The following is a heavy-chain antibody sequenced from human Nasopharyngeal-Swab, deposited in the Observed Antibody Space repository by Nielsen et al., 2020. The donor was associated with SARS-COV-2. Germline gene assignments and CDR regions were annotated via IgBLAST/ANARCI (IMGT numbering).Heavy chain of an antibody. CDR3: ARALGYCSGGSCYFEYYFDY. CDR1: GYTLTELS. CDR2: INPSGGST. J-gene: IGHJ4*02. Sequence: ASVKVSCKVSGYTLTELSMHWVRQAPGKGLEWMGIINPSGGSTSYAQKFQGRVTMTRDTSTSTVYMELSSLRSEDTAVYYCARALGYCSGGSCYFEYYFDYWGQGTLVTVSS. D-gene: IGHD2-15*01. V-gene: IGHV1-46*01.